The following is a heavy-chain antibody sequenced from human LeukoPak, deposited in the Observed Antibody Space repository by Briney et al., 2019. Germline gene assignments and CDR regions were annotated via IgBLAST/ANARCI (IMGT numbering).Heavy chain of an antibody. Sequence: ASVKVSCKASGYTFTGYGISWVRQAPGQGLEWMGWISAYNGNTNYAQKLQGRVTMTTDTSTSTAYMELRSLRSDDTAVYYCAIRRITMVRGVIPSWGNWFDPWGQGTLVTVSS. CDR1: GYTFTGYG. D-gene: IGHD3-10*01. V-gene: IGHV1-18*01. CDR2: ISAYNGNT. CDR3: AIRRITMVRGVIPSWGNWFDP. J-gene: IGHJ5*02.